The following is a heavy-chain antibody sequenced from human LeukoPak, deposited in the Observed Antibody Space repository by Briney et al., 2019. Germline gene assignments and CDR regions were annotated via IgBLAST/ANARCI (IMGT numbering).Heavy chain of an antibody. CDR1: GFTFSDYW. D-gene: IGHD3-10*01. Sequence: GGSLRLSCAASGFTFSDYWMSWVRQAPGKGLEWVANIKQDGSEKYYVDSVKGRFTISRDNAKSSLHLQMNTLRAEDTAVYYCAKAGYGSGSSSFDQWGQGTLVTVSS. CDR3: AKAGYGSGSSSFDQ. V-gene: IGHV3-7*01. CDR2: IKQDGSEK. J-gene: IGHJ4*02.